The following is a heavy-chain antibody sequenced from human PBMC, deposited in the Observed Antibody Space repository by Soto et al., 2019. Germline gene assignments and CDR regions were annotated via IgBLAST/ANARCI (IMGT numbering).Heavy chain of an antibody. CDR2: INPSGGST. Sequence: ASVKVSCKASGYTFASYYMHWVRQAPGQGLEWMGIINPSGGSTSYAQKFQGRVTMTRDTSTSTVYMELSSLRSEDTAVYYCARVRGDGYNYDYYYYGMDVWGQGTTVTVSS. CDR3: ARVRGDGYNYDYYYYGMDV. J-gene: IGHJ6*02. V-gene: IGHV1-46*01. CDR1: GYTFASYY. D-gene: IGHD5-12*01.